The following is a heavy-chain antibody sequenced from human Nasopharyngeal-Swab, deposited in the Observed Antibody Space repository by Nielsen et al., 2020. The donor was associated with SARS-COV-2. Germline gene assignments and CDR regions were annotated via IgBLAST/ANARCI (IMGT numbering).Heavy chain of an antibody. CDR3: ASLAGGEELYSGYDSDY. J-gene: IGHJ4*02. CDR1: GGTFSSNA. CDR2: LIPTFGTA. Sequence: SVKVSCKASGGTFSSNAISWVRQAPGQGLEWMGGLIPTFGTANYAPKFQGRVTITADESTSTAYMEVSSLRSEDTAVYYCASLAGGEELYSGYDSDYWGQGTLVTVSS. D-gene: IGHD5-12*01. V-gene: IGHV1-69*13.